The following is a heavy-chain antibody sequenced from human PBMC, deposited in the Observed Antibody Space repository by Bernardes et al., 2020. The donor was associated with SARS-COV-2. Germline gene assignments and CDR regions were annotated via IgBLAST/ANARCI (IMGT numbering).Heavy chain of an antibody. J-gene: IGHJ4*02. CDR3: ARHRSPMRDFDF. CDR1: GGSISSYY. Sequence: SETLSLTCTVSGGSISSYYWSWIRQPPGKGLEWIGYIYYSGSTNYNPSLKSRVTISVDTSKNQFSLRLTSAIAADTAVYFCARHRSPMRDFDFWGQGTLVTVSS. D-gene: IGHD3-22*01. CDR2: IYYSGST. V-gene: IGHV4-59*08.